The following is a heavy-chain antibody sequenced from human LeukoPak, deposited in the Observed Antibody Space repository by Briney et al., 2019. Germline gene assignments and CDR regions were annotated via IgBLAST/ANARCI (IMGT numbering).Heavy chain of an antibody. V-gene: IGHV3-23*01. D-gene: IGHD2-15*01. CDR3: AKNGDRGAYCTGGTCYPYFYYYMDV. Sequence: GGSLRLSCAASGFTFSSYTMNWVRQAPGKGLEWVSSISSTGGTTYYADSVKGRFTISRDNSKNTLYLQMNSLRAEDTAIYYCAKNGDRGAYCTGGTCYPYFYYYMDVWGKGTTVTVSS. CDR2: ISSTGGTT. J-gene: IGHJ6*03. CDR1: GFTFSSYT.